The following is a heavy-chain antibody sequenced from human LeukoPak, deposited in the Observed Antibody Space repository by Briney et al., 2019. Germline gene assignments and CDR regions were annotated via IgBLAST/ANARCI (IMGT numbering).Heavy chain of an antibody. J-gene: IGHJ4*02. Sequence: GRSLRLSCAASGFTFDDYDMHWVRQAPGKGLEWVSGITWYIGSIGYADSVKGRFTISRDNAKNSLYLQMNSLRAEDTALYYCLMVRGDPSFDYWGQGTLVTVSS. CDR1: GFTFDDYD. D-gene: IGHD3-10*01. V-gene: IGHV3-9*01. CDR3: LMVRGDPSFDY. CDR2: ITWYIGSI.